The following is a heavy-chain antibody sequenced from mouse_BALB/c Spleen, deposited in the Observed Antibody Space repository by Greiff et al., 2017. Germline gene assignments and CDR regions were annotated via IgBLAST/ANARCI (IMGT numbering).Heavy chain of an antibody. CDR1: GFNIKDTY. D-gene: IGHD1-2*01. J-gene: IGHJ1*01. CDR3: ARSNSLLRLRYFDV. CDR2: IDPANGNT. V-gene: IGHV14-3*02. Sequence: VHVKQSGAELVKPGASVKLSCTASGFNIKDTYMHWVKQRPEQGLEWIGRIDPANGNTKYDPKFQGKATITADTSSNTAYLQLSSLTSEDTAVYYCARSNSLLRLRYFDVWGAGTTVTVSS.